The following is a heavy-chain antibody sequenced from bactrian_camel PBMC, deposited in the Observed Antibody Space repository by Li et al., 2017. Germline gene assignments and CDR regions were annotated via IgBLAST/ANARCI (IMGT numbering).Heavy chain of an antibody. CDR3: AADRYPGGVCGASSGFAY. D-gene: IGHD2*01. CDR2: IRTGGGTT. Sequence: HVQLVESGGGSVQPGGSLTLACEVSGGGVEYIAWFRQPPGEGRKGVAVIRTGGGTTYHADSVRGRFTISQDNAKTTVYLQMNSLKPEDTAMYYCAADRYPGGVCGASSGFAYWGRGTQVTVS. J-gene: IGHJ6*01. CDR1: GGGVEY. V-gene: IGHV3S61*01.